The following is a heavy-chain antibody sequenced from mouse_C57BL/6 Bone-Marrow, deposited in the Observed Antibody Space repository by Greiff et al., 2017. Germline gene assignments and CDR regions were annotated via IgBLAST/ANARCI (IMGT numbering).Heavy chain of an antibody. CDR1: GYTFTSYW. D-gene: IGHD2-5*01. V-gene: IGHV1-69*01. CDR3: ERDSNYVGYFDV. Sequence: QVQLQQPGAELVMPGASVKLSCKASGYTFTSYWMHWVKQRPGQGLEWIGEIDPSDSYTNYNQKFKGKSTLTVDKSSSTAYMQLSSLTSEDSAVYYCERDSNYVGYFDVWGTGTTVTVSS. CDR2: IDPSDSYT. J-gene: IGHJ1*03.